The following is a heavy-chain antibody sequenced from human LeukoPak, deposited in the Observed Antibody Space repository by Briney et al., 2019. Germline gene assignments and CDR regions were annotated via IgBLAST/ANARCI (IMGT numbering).Heavy chain of an antibody. CDR2: IRSKAYGGTT. D-gene: IGHD1-1*01. CDR3: SRDNDFDI. V-gene: IGHV3-49*04. Sequence: GGSLRLSCAASGFTFSSYAMSWVRQAPGKGLEWVGFIRSKAYGGTTEYAASVKGRFTISRDDSKSIAYLQMNSLKTEDTAVYYCSRDNDFDIWGQGTMVTVSS. CDR1: GFTFSSYA. J-gene: IGHJ3*02.